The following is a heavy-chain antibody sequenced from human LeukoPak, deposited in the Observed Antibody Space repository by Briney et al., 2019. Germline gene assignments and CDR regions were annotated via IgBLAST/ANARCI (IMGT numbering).Heavy chain of an antibody. CDR2: IYSGGST. Sequence: PGGSLRLSCAASGFTVSNNYMSWVRQAPGKGLEWIAVIYSGGSTFHADSVKGRFIISRDNSKNTLYLQMNSLRAEGTAVYYCARGGVDRAFDIWGQGTMVTVSS. V-gene: IGHV3-66*01. J-gene: IGHJ3*02. CDR1: GFTVSNNY. CDR3: ARGGVDRAFDI. D-gene: IGHD1-14*01.